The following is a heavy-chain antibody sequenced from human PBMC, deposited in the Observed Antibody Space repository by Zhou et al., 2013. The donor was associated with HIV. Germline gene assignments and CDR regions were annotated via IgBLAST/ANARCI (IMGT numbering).Heavy chain of an antibody. Sequence: QVQLVQSGAEVKKPGSSVKVSCKASGGTFSSYAISWVRQAPGQGLEWMGRIIPILGIANYAQKFQGRVTITADKSTSTAYMELSSLRSEDTAVYYCARMYYYGSGSYYNGYYYMDVWGKGTTVTVSS. CDR2: IIPILGIA. V-gene: IGHV1-69*04. CDR1: GGTFSSYA. CDR3: ARMYYYGSGSYYNGYYYMDV. D-gene: IGHD3-10*01. J-gene: IGHJ6*03.